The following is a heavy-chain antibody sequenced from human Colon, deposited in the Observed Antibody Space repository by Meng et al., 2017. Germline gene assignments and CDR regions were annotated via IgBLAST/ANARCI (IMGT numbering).Heavy chain of an antibody. D-gene: IGHD1-26*01. Sequence: GESLKISCAASGFTFSNAYMAWVRQAPGQGLEWLGRIKTIPEGGAADYRAPVRDRFTISSDDSRDTLHLQINSLKTEDTAIYYCATLGVRATRDAFDYWGLGTLVTVSS. V-gene: IGHV3-15*01. CDR2: IKTIPEGGAA. CDR1: GFTFSNAY. J-gene: IGHJ4*02. CDR3: ATLGVRATRDAFDY.